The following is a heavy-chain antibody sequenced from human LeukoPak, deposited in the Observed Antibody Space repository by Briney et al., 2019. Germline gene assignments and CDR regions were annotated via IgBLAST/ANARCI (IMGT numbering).Heavy chain of an antibody. CDR3: ARGRPATAISYPFDY. D-gene: IGHD2-2*02. CDR1: GGSFSGYS. J-gene: IGHJ4*02. V-gene: IGHV4-34*01. CDR2: NKHSGST. Sequence: PSESLSLTCAVYGGSFSGYSCSWIRQRPGKGLEWVGENKHSGSTNYNPSLKSRVTISRDPSKNQFSLELSSVAAADTGGYYCARGRPATAISYPFDYWRQGTLVTDSS.